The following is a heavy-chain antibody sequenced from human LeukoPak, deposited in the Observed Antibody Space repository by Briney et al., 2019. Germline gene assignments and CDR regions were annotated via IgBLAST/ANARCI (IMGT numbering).Heavy chain of an antibody. CDR2: IYPGDSDT. J-gene: IGHJ4*02. D-gene: IGHD3-16*02. V-gene: IGHV5-51*01. CDR1: GYSFTSYW. CDR3: ARIMITFGGVIVGLDY. Sequence: GESLKTSCKGSGYSFTSYWIGWVRQMPGKGLEWMGIIYPGDSDTRYSPSFQGQVTISADKSISTAYLQWSSLKASDTAMYYCARIMITFGGVIVGLDYWGQGTLVTVSS.